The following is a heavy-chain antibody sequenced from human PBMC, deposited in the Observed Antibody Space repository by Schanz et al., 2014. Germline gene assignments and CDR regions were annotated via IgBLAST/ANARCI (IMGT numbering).Heavy chain of an antibody. CDR2: TYLGGNT. V-gene: IGHV3-66*01. CDR1: GFSISDHT. CDR3: AKDPHKDYGGKPQALDI. Sequence: EVRLVESGGGLVQPGGSLRLSCAASGFSISDHTMRWDRQAPGKGLEPVSVTYLGGNTDYADSVKGRFTISRDNSKNTLYLQMNSLRAEDTALYYCAKDPHKDYGGKPQALDIWGQGTMVTVSS. J-gene: IGHJ3*02. D-gene: IGHD4-17*01.